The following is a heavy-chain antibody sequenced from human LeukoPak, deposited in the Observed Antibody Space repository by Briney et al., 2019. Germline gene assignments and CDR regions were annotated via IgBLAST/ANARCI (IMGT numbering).Heavy chain of an antibody. CDR2: IKQDGSEK. Sequence: GGSLRLSCAASGFTFSSYWMSWVRQAPGKGLEWVANIKQDGSEKCYVDSVKGRFTISRDNAKNSLYLQMNSLRAEDTAVYYCARDPPGVKVFGVVISNYGMDVWGQGTTVTVSS. CDR3: ARDPPGVKVFGVVISNYGMDV. J-gene: IGHJ6*02. CDR1: GFTFSSYW. V-gene: IGHV3-7*03. D-gene: IGHD3-3*01.